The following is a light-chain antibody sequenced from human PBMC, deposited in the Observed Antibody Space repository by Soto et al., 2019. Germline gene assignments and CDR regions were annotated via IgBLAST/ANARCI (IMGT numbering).Light chain of an antibody. V-gene: IGKV3-11*01. CDR3: QQRNVWPPVT. J-gene: IGKJ5*01. CDR1: QSIGLA. CDR2: GAF. Sequence: EIVLTQSPATLSLSPGERATLSCRASQSIGLAIAWYQQKPGQAPRLLIYGAFNRATGIPARFSGSGSGTDFTLTISSLEPEDSAVYYCQQRNVWPPVTFGQGTRLEIK.